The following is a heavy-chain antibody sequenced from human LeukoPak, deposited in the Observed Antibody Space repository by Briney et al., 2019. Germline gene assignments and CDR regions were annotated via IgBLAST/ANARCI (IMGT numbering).Heavy chain of an antibody. CDR1: GGSISSYY. D-gene: IGHD7-27*01. CDR3: ARQRSLTGNYYYYELDG. Sequence: SETLSLTCTVTGGSISSYYWSWIRQPPGKGLEWIGYIDYSGSTNYNPSLKSRVTISVDTSKNQFSLKLSFVTAADTAVYYCARQRSLTGNYYYYELDGWGQGTTVTAS. V-gene: IGHV4-59*08. J-gene: IGHJ6*02. CDR2: IDYSGST.